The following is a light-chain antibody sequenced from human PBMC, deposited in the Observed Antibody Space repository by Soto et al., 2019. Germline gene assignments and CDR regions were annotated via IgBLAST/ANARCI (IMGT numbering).Light chain of an antibody. Sequence: ALTQPRSVSGFPGQSVTISCTGTNSNFGGYIRVSWFQQHPGKAPKLLIYNVSERPSGVPDRFSGSKSGNTASLTISGLQADDEADYYCCSSPGDFTWVFGGGTQLTVL. CDR2: NVS. CDR3: CSSPGDFTWV. CDR1: NSNFGGYIR. J-gene: IGLJ3*02. V-gene: IGLV2-11*01.